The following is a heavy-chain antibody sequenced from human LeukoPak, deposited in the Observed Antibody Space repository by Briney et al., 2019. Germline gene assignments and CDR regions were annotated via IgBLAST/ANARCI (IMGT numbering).Heavy chain of an antibody. J-gene: IGHJ4*02. Sequence: GGSLRLSCAASGFTFSSYAMHWVRQAPGKGLEWVAVISYDGSNKYYADSVKGRFTISRDSSKNTLYLQMNSLSAEDTAVYFCARGTSAWELLGSLDFWGRGTLVTVSS. CDR2: ISYDGSNK. V-gene: IGHV3-30*04. CDR3: ARGTSAWELLGSLDF. CDR1: GFTFSSYA. D-gene: IGHD1-26*01.